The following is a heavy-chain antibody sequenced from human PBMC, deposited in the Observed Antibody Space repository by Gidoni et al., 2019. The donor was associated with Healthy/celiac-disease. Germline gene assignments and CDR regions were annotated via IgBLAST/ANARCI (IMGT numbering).Heavy chain of an antibody. D-gene: IGHD6-19*01. V-gene: IGHV4-34*01. CDR2: INHSGST. J-gene: IGHJ5*02. CDR1: GGSFSGYY. CDR3: ARVVAGTVSNWFDP. Sequence: QVQLQQWGAGLLKPSETMSLTCAVYGGSFSGYYWSWIRQPPGKGLEWIGEINHSGSTNYNPSLKSRVTISVDTSKNQFSLKLSSVTAADTAVYYCARVVAGTVSNWFDPWGQGTLVTVSS.